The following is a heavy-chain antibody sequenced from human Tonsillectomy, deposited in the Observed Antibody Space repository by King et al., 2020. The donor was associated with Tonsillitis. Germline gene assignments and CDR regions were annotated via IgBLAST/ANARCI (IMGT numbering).Heavy chain of an antibody. Sequence: VQLQESGPGLVKPSETLSLTCTVSVGSISSYYWSWIRQPPGKGLEGIGYIYYSGSTNYNPSLKSRVTISVDTSKNQFSLKLSSVTAADTAVYYCARDKVCSGYYCAYGMDVWGQGTTVTVSS. J-gene: IGHJ6*02. CDR3: ARDKVCSGYYCAYGMDV. CDR1: VGSISSYY. CDR2: IYYSGST. V-gene: IGHV4-59*01. D-gene: IGHD3-22*01.